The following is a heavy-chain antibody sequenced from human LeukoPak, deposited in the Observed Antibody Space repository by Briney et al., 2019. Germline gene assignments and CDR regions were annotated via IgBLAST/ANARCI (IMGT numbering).Heavy chain of an antibody. CDR1: GGSINSSSYY. D-gene: IGHD3-10*01. V-gene: IGHV4-39*01. J-gene: IGHJ4*02. CDR3: AANSADYNTLGSSYKV. CDR2: ISYSGTT. Sequence: SETLSLTCTVSGGSINSSSYYWGWIRQPPGKGLEWIGSISYSGTTYYNPSLKSRVTISVDTSKNQFSLKLNSVTAADTAVFYCAANSADYNTLGSSYKVWGQGTLVTVSS.